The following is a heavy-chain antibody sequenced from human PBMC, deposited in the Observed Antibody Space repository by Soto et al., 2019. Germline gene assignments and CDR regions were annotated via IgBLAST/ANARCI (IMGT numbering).Heavy chain of an antibody. Sequence: ASVKVSCKTSGYTFTRYSISWVRQAPGQGLEWMGWISAYNGDTNYAQNLQDRVTLTTDASTSTAYMEVRSLRSDDTAMYYCARDHAGSGWFRFDYWGQGTLVTAPQ. D-gene: IGHD6-19*01. V-gene: IGHV1-18*01. CDR2: ISAYNGDT. CDR1: GYTFTRYS. J-gene: IGHJ4*02. CDR3: ARDHAGSGWFRFDY.